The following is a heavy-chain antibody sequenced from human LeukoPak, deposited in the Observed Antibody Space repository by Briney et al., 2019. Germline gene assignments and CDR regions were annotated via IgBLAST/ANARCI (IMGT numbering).Heavy chain of an antibody. J-gene: IGHJ5*02. CDR2: IYYSGST. Sequence: SETLSLTCTVSGGSISSSSYYWGWIRQPPGKGLEWIGSIYYSGSTYYSPSLKSRVTMSVDTSKNQFSLKLSSVTAADTAVYYCARDPTRSDNWFDPWGQGTLVTVSS. CDR3: ARDPTRSDNWFDP. CDR1: GGSISSSSYY. V-gene: IGHV4-39*07.